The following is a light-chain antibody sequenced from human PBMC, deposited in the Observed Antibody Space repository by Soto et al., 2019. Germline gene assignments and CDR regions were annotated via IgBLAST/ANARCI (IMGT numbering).Light chain of an antibody. CDR3: SSYRDSTNP. Sequence: QSALTQPPSASGSPGQSLTISCTGTSSDVGGYNYVSWYQQHPGKAPKLMIYEVSKRPSGVPSRFSGSKSGNTASLTGSGLQAEDEADYYCSSYRDSTNPFGTGTKVTVL. CDR1: SSDVGGYNY. V-gene: IGLV2-8*01. CDR2: EVS. J-gene: IGLJ1*01.